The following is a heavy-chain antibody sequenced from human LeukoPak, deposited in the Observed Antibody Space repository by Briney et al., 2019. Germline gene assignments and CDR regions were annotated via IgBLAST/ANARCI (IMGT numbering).Heavy chain of an antibody. CDR2: IYPGGSDT. CDR3: ARGPRWYFDL. Sequence: GESLKISCKASRYSFTSTWIAWVRQIPGKGLEFMGIIYPGGSDTRYSPSFQGQVTISADKSISTAYLQWSSLKASDTAMYYCARGPRWYFDLWGRGTLVTVSS. J-gene: IGHJ2*01. V-gene: IGHV5-51*01. CDR1: RYSFTSTW.